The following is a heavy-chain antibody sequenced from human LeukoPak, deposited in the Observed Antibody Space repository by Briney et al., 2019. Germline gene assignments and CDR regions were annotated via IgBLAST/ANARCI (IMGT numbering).Heavy chain of an antibody. J-gene: IGHJ4*02. D-gene: IGHD2-21*02. Sequence: GSLRLSCAAFGFTFSNYAMSWVRQAPGKGLEWVSAISGNGGGTYYSDSVKGRFTISRDNSRNTLYLQVNSLRAEDTAIYYCAKDDLIVVVTAIHYWGQGTLVTVSS. CDR3: AKDDLIVVVTAIHY. CDR2: ISGNGGGT. V-gene: IGHV3-23*01. CDR1: GFTFSNYA.